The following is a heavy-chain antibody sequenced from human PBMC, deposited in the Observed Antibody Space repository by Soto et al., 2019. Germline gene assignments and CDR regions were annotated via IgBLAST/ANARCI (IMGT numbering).Heavy chain of an antibody. J-gene: IGHJ4*02. Sequence: SETLSLTCTVSGGSISSSSYYWGWIRQPPGKGLEWIGSIYYSGSTYYNPSLKSRVTISVDTSKNQFSLKLSSVTAADMAVYYCARGRGGIWGQGTLVTVSS. V-gene: IGHV4-39*07. CDR2: IYYSGST. D-gene: IGHD2-15*01. CDR1: GGSISSSSYY. CDR3: ARGRGGI.